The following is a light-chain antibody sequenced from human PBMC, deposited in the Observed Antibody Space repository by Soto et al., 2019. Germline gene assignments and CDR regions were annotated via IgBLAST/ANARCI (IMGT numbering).Light chain of an antibody. CDR1: QGVTTD. V-gene: IGKV1-6*01. Sequence: AIQLTQSPSSLSASVGDRVTITCRASQGVTTDLGWYQQQPGKAPRLLIYSASSFQTGVPSRFSGDGSGTDFTLTIDSLQPEDFATYYCLQDYTYPRTFGGGTRVEIK. J-gene: IGKJ4*01. CDR3: LQDYTYPRT. CDR2: SAS.